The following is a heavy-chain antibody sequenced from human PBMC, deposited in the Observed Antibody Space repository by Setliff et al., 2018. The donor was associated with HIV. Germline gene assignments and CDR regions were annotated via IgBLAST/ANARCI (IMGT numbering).Heavy chain of an antibody. Sequence: GGSLRLSCAASGFTFSTYAIHWVRQAPGKGLEWVANIKQDGSVKNYVDSVRGRFTISRDNAENSLFLQMTGLRPEDTAMYYCARDRWFSNNWYSDYWGQGTLVTVSS. CDR1: GFTFSTYA. CDR3: ARDRWFSNNWYSDY. V-gene: IGHV3-7*03. CDR2: IKQDGSVK. J-gene: IGHJ4*02. D-gene: IGHD6-13*01.